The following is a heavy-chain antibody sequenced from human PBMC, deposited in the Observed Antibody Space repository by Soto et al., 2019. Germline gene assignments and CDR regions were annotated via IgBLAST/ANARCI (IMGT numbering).Heavy chain of an antibody. Sequence: AETLSLTCAVYGWSFSSYNWSWLSQPPGKGLEWIGEINHGGSTNYNPSLKSRVTISVDTSKNQFSLKLSSVTGADTAVYYCAGRLSIMGARVYFFTIWGQEPLV. D-gene: IGHD1-26*01. CDR2: INHGGST. CDR3: AGRLSIMGARVYFFTI. J-gene: IGHJ4*02. CDR1: GWSFSSYN. V-gene: IGHV4-34*01.